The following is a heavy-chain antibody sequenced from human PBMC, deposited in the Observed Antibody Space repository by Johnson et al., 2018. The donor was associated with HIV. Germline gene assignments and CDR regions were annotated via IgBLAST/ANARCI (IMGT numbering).Heavy chain of an antibody. D-gene: IGHD3-16*01. J-gene: IGHJ3*02. CDR1: GFTFNSYG. CDR3: AKDERQMGGWSHAFDI. V-gene: IGHV3-33*03. CDR2: IWYDGSNK. Sequence: QVQLVESGGGVVQPGRSLRLSCAASGFTFNSYGMHWVRQAPGKGLEWVAVIWYDGSNKYYADSVRGRFSISRDKSKDTLYLQMSSLRAEDTAVYYCAKDERQMGGWSHAFDIWGQGTMVTVSS.